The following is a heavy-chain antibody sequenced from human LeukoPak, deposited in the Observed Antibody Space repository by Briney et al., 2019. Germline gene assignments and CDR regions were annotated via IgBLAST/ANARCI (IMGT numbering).Heavy chain of an antibody. D-gene: IGHD3-10*01. J-gene: IGHJ4*02. V-gene: IGHV4-38-2*01. CDR1: DYPISSNYF. CDR3: AIRVVLLEGEEWGFIGDY. CDR2: IYHSGTT. Sequence: SETLSLTCAVSDYPISSNYFWGWIRHPPGKGLEWIGGIYHSGTTYYNPSLKSRVTFLLDTSKSQFSLKLTSVSAADTAMYFCAIRVVLLEGEEWGFIGDYWGQGILVTVSS.